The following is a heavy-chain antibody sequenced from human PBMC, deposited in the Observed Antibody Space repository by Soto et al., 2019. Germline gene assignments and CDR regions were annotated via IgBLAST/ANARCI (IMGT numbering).Heavy chain of an antibody. D-gene: IGHD3-22*01. V-gene: IGHV3-21*01. Sequence: EVQLVESGGGLVKPGGSLRLSCAASGFTFSTYGMNWVRQAPGKGLEWLSSISDSGHYIYYADSVKGRFTISRDNAKNSLFLEMNGLRGEDTAVYYCARSGLAMPYSECHWLDPWGDGTMLIVSS. J-gene: IGHJ5*02. CDR2: ISDSGHYI. CDR3: ARSGLAMPYSECHWLDP. CDR1: GFTFSTYG.